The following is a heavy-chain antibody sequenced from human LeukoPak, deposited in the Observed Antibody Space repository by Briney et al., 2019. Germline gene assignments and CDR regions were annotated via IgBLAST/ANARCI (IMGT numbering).Heavy chain of an antibody. CDR3: ARLESQVFDY. V-gene: IGHV3-7*01. J-gene: IGHJ4*02. Sequence: PGESLTLSCAASGFTFSSYCMSWVRQAPGKGLEWVANIKQDGSEKYYVNSVKGRSTTSRDNAKNSLYLQMNSLRAEDTAVYYCARLESQVFDYWGQGTLVTVSS. CDR2: IKQDGSEK. D-gene: IGHD1-1*01. CDR1: GFTFSSYC.